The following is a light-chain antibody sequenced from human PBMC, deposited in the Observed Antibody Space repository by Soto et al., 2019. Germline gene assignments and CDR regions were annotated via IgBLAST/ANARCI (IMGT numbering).Light chain of an antibody. J-gene: IGLJ2*01. Sequence: QSVLTQPPSVSAAPGQKVTISCSGSSSNIGNNYVSWYQQLPGTAPKLLIYENNKRPSGIPDRFSGSKSGTSATLGITGLQTGDEADYYCGTWDSSLSAGGVFGGGTKVTV. V-gene: IGLV1-51*02. CDR1: SSNIGNNY. CDR2: ENN. CDR3: GTWDSSLSAGGV.